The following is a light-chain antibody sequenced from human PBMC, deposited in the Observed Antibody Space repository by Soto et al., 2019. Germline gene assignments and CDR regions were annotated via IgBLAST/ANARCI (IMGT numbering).Light chain of an antibody. CDR1: QSISSY. CDR3: QQSYSTPLT. CDR2: AAS. Sequence: DVQMTQSPSSLSASVGDRVTITCRASQSISSYLNWYQQKPGKAPKLLIYAASSLQSVVPSRFSGSGSGTDFTLTISSLQPEDFATYYSQQSYSTPLTFGGGTNVELK. V-gene: IGKV1-39*01. J-gene: IGKJ4*01.